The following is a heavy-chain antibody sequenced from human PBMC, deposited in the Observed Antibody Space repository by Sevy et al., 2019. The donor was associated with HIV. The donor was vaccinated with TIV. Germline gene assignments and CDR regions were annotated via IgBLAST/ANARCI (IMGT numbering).Heavy chain of an antibody. V-gene: IGHV3-30*04. D-gene: IGHD3-3*01. Sequence: GGSLRLSCAASGFTFSSYAMHWVRQAPGKGLEWVAVISYDGSNKYYADSVKGRFTISRDNSKNTLYLQMNSLRAEDTAVYYCARFFNITIFGVVNDYGMDVWGQGTTVTVSS. J-gene: IGHJ6*02. CDR1: GFTFSSYA. CDR2: ISYDGSNK. CDR3: ARFFNITIFGVVNDYGMDV.